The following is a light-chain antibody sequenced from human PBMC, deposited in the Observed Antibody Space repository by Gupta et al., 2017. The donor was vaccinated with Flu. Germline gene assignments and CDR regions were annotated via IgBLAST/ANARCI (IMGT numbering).Light chain of an antibody. CDR1: QSLLDKNGNNY. CDR3: MQALQTLIT. V-gene: IGKV2-28*01. J-gene: IGKJ4*01. Sequence: VLTQSPLSLPVTPGEPASISCRSSQSLLDKNGNNYLDWYLQKPGQSPQLLIYLGSTRASGVPDRFSGSGSGTDFTLKISRVEAEDVGTYYCMQALQTLITFGGGTKVEIK. CDR2: LGS.